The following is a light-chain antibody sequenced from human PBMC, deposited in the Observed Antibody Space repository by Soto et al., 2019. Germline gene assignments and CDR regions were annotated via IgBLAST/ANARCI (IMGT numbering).Light chain of an antibody. CDR3: QQRSNWPPFS. Sequence: EIVLTQSPATLSLSPGERATLSCRASQSVSSYLVWYQQKPGQAPRLPIYDASTRATGVPARFSGSGSGTDFTLTISSLEPEDFAVYYCQQRSNWPPFSFGPGTTVDIK. J-gene: IGKJ3*01. CDR2: DAS. CDR1: QSVSSY. V-gene: IGKV3-11*01.